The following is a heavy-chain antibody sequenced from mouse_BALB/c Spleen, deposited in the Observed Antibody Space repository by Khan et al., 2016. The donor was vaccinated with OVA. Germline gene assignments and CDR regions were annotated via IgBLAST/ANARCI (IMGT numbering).Heavy chain of an antibody. Sequence: EVQLQESGPGLVKPSQSLSLTCTVTGYSITSDYAWNWIRQFPGNKLEWMGFISYSGNTKYNPSLKSRISVTRATSKQQFFLQLNSGTTEDTATYYCARVDGGDFDYWGQGTTLTVSS. CDR1: GYSITSDYA. V-gene: IGHV3-2*02. J-gene: IGHJ2*01. CDR3: ARVDGGDFDY. CDR2: ISYSGNT. D-gene: IGHD2-3*01.